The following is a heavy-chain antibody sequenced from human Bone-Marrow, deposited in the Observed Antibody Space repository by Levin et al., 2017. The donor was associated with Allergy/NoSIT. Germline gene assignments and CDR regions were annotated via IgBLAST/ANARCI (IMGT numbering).Heavy chain of an antibody. CDR2: MNPKTDNT. CDR1: GYTFTYYE. J-gene: IGHJ6*02. D-gene: IGHD2-15*01. Sequence: ASVKVSCKASGYTFTYYEINWVRQATGQGLEWMGWMNPKTDNTGLAEKFQGRVTLIGDTSTSTAYMELHSLGSEDTAVYYCARRKCFGFVGQHYYYGLDVWGQGTTVTVSS. V-gene: IGHV1-8*01. CDR3: ARRKCFGFVGQHYYYGLDV.